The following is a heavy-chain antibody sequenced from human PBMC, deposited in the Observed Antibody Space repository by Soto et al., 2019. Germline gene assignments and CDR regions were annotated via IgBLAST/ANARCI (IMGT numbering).Heavy chain of an antibody. Sequence: EVLLVESGGGLVQPGGSLTLSCAASRFTFGSYWMNWVRQAPGKGLEWGANIKGDGREKYYVDSVEGRFTISRDNTKNSVDLQMNSLRVEDTAVYYCAAGFPPEFWGQGTLVTVSS. D-gene: IGHD3-10*01. CDR1: RFTFGSYW. CDR2: IKGDGREK. CDR3: AAGFPPEF. V-gene: IGHV3-7*01. J-gene: IGHJ4*02.